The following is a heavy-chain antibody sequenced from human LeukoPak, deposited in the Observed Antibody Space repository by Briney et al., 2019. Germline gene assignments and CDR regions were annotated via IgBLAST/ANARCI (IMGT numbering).Heavy chain of an antibody. D-gene: IGHD3-22*01. V-gene: IGHV1-46*01. CDR2: INPSGGST. CDR3: TTDYDSSGYYLGYYFDY. Sequence: GASVKVSCKASGYTFTSYYMHWVRQAPGQGLEWMGIINPSGGSTSYAQKFQGRVTMTRDTSTSTVYMELSSLKTEDTAVYYCTTDYDSSGYYLGYYFDYWGQGTLVTASS. CDR1: GYTFTSYY. J-gene: IGHJ4*02.